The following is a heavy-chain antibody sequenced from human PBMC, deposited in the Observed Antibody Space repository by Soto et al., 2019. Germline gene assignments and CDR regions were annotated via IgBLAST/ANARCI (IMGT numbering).Heavy chain of an antibody. V-gene: IGHV4-34*01. Sequence: LSLTCAVYGGSFSGYYWSWIRQPPGKGLEWIGEINHSGSTDYNPSLKSRVTISVDTSKNQFSLKLSSVTAADTAVYYCARGRFCSSTSCYMDWFDPWGQGTLVTVSS. CDR1: GGSFSGYY. CDR3: ARGRFCSSTSCYMDWFDP. CDR2: INHSGST. D-gene: IGHD2-2*02. J-gene: IGHJ5*02.